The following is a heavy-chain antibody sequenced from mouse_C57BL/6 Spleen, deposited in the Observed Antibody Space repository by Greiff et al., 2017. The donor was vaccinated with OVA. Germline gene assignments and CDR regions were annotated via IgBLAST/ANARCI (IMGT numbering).Heavy chain of an antibody. J-gene: IGHJ2*01. CDR2: INPSNGGT. CDR1: GYTFTSYW. CDR3: ARWGGKKLLYFDY. V-gene: IGHV1-53*01. Sequence: VQLQQPVTELVKPGASVKLSCKASGYTFTSYWMHWVKQRPGQGLEWIGNINPSNGGTNYNEKFKSKATLTVDKSSSTAYMQLSSLTSEDSAVYYCARWGGKKLLYFDYWGQGTTLTVSS.